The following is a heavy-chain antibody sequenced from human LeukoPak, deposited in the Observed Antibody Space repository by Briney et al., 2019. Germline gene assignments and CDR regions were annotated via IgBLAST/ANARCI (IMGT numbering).Heavy chain of an antibody. V-gene: IGHV1-58*02. D-gene: IGHD4/OR15-4a*01. CDR2: IVVGSGNT. J-gene: IGHJ4*02. CDR3: AAIPYYDYGGIYYFDY. Sequence: SVKVPCKASGFTFTSSAMQWVRQARGQRLEWIGWIVVGSGNTNYAQKFQERVTITRDMSTSTAYMELSSLRSEDTAVYYCAAIPYYDYGGIYYFDYWGQGTLVTVSS. CDR1: GFTFTSSA.